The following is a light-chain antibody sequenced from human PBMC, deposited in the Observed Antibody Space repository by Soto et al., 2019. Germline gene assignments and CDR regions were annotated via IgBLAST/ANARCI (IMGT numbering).Light chain of an antibody. Sequence: ENMLTQSPGTLSLSPGERATLSCRASQSVSSSHLAWYQQKPGQAPRLLMYGASSRATGIPDRFSGGGSGTEFTLTISSLQSEDFVVYYCQQRSNWILSFGGGTKVDIK. V-gene: IGKV3D-20*02. CDR1: QSVSSSH. CDR3: QQRSNWILS. J-gene: IGKJ4*01. CDR2: GAS.